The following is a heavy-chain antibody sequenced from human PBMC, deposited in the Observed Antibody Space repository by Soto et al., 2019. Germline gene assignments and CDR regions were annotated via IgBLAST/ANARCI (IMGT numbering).Heavy chain of an antibody. CDR3: ERSWPQLVPFDY. D-gene: IGHD6-13*01. J-gene: IGHJ4*02. CDR1: GFTFSSYE. V-gene: IGHV3-48*03. Sequence: GGSLRLSCAASGFTFSSYEMNWVRQAPGKGLEWVSYISSSGSTIYYADSVKGRFTISRDNAKNSLYLQMNSLRAEDTAVYYCERSWPQLVPFDYWGQGTLVTVSS. CDR2: ISSSGSTI.